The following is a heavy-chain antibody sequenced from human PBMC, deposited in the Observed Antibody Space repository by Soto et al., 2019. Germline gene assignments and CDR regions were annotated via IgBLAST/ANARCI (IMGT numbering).Heavy chain of an antibody. CDR3: ARGIYSNSLQYYSMAV. D-gene: IGHD4-4*01. CDR1: GGTFNSFV. CDR2: IIPIFGTT. J-gene: IGHJ6*02. Sequence: SVKVCCKASGGTFNSFVLTWVRQAPGQGLEWMGDIIPIFGTTTDAQNFQGRVTITADESTSTAYMELSSLTSEDTAIYYCARGIYSNSLQYYSMAVWGQGTTVTVSS. V-gene: IGHV1-69*13.